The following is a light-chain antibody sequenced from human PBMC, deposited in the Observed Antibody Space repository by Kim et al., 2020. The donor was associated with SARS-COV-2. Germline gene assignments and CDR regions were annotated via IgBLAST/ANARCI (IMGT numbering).Light chain of an antibody. Sequence: SVVPGERAPPPCWARQSVGSNVAWYQQKPGQAPRLLIYGASTRATDIPARFSGSGSGTDFTLTISSLQSEDLAVYFCQQYDDWPPWTFGQGTKVDIK. CDR3: QQYDDWPPWT. CDR2: GAS. CDR1: QSVGSN. V-gene: IGKV3-15*01. J-gene: IGKJ1*01.